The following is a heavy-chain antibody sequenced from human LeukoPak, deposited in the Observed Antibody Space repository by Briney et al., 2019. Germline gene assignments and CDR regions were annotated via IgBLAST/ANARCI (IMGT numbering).Heavy chain of an antibody. D-gene: IGHD3-10*01. J-gene: IGHJ4*02. V-gene: IGHV4-34*01. CDR3: ARALWFGELFMDY. Sequence: PETLSLTCAGYGGSFSGYYWSWLRQPPGKGLEWIGEINHSGSTNYNPSLKSRVTISVDTSKNQFSLKLSSVTAADTAVYYCARALWFGELFMDYWGQGTLVTVSS. CDR2: INHSGST. CDR1: GGSFSGYY.